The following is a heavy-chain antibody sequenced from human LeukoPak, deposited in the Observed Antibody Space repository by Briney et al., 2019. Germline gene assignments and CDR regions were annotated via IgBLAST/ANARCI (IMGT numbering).Heavy chain of an antibody. CDR2: IYTNGDT. D-gene: IGHD6-19*01. CDR1: GDSISSFY. J-gene: IGHJ2*01. V-gene: IGHV4-4*07. CDR3: AREGYSSGWYRGYFDL. Sequence: SETLSLTCTVSGDSISSFYWSWIRQPAGKGLERIGRIYTNGDTNYNSSLKSRVTMSIDTSMNQFSLNLRSLTAADTAVYYCAREGYSSGWYRGYFDLWGRGTLVTVSS.